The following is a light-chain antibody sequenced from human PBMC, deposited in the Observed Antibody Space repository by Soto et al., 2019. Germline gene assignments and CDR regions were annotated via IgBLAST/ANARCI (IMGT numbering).Light chain of an antibody. J-gene: IGKJ1*01. CDR2: GAS. Sequence: EIVLTQSPGTLSLSPGERATLSCRASQSVSSSYLAWYQQKPGQAPRLLIYGASSRATGIPDRFSGSGSGTAFTLIISRLEPEDFAVYYCQQYGSSRTFGQGTKVEIK. CDR1: QSVSSSY. V-gene: IGKV3-20*01. CDR3: QQYGSSRT.